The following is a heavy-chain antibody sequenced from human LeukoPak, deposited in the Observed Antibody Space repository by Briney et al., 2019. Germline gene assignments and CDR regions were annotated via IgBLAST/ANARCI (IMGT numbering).Heavy chain of an antibody. Sequence: SGESLKISCKGSGYSFTSYWIGWVRQMPGKGLEWMGIIYPGDSDTRYSPSFQGQVTISADKSISTAYLQWSSLKASDTAMYYCARRLITIFGVVHDAFDIWGQGTMVTVSS. J-gene: IGHJ3*02. CDR1: GYSFTSYW. CDR3: ARRLITIFGVVHDAFDI. D-gene: IGHD3-3*01. V-gene: IGHV5-51*01. CDR2: IYPGDSDT.